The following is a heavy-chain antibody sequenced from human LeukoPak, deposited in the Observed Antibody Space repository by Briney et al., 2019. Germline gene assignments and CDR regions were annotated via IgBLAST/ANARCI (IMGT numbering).Heavy chain of an antibody. Sequence: GGSLRLSCAASGFTVNRNYMTWVRQAPGKGLEWVSVIYSGGSTYYADSVKGRFTISSDNSKNTLYLQMNSLRGEDTAVYYCATDWGSSSGDVGFFDFWGQGTLVTVSS. D-gene: IGHD6-13*01. V-gene: IGHV3-66*02. CDR2: IYSGGST. CDR3: ATDWGSSSGDVGFFDF. J-gene: IGHJ4*02. CDR1: GFTVNRNY.